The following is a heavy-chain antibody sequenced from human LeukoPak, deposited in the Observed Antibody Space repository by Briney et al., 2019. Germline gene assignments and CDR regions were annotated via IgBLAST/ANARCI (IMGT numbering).Heavy chain of an antibody. V-gene: IGHV1-8*01. Sequence: ASVKVSCKASGYTFTSYDINWVRQATGQGLEWMGWMNPNSGNTGYAQKFQGRVTMTRNTSISTAYMELSSLGSEDTAVYYCARGYCSSTSCYLNFDYWGQGTLVTVSS. J-gene: IGHJ4*02. CDR2: MNPNSGNT. CDR3: ARGYCSSTSCYLNFDY. D-gene: IGHD2-2*01. CDR1: GYTFTSYD.